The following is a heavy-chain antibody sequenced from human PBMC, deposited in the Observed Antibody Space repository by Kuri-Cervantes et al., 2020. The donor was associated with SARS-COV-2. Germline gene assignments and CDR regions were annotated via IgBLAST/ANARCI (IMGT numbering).Heavy chain of an antibody. V-gene: IGHV1-69*13. CDR3: ARVEEYGDSYYYYYGMDV. J-gene: IGHJ6*02. CDR2: IIPIFGTA. Sequence: SVKVSCKASGGTFSSYAISWVRQAPGQGLEWMGGIIPIFGTANYAQKFQGRVTITADESTSTAYMELSSLRSEDTAVYYCARVEEYGDSYYYYYGMDVWGQGTTITVSS. D-gene: IGHD4-17*01. CDR1: GGTFSSYA.